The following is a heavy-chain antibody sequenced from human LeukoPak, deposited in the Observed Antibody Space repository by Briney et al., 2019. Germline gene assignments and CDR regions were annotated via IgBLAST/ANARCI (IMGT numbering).Heavy chain of an antibody. CDR1: GFTFSDYY. D-gene: IGHD3-22*01. V-gene: IGHV3-11*01. J-gene: IGHJ6*02. CDR3: ARVITMIVVGPGYMDV. Sequence: GGPLRLSCAASGFTFSDYYMSWIRQAPGKGLEWVSYISSSGSTIYYADSVKGRFTISRDNAKNSLYLQMNSLRAEDTAVYYCARVITMIVVGPGYMDVWGQGTTVTVSS. CDR2: ISSSGSTI.